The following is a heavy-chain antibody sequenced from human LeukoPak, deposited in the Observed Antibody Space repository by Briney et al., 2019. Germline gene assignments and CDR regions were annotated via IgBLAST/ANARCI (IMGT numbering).Heavy chain of an antibody. Sequence: GGSLRLSCAASVFTFSSYAMSWVRQAPGKGPEWVSAISGSGGTTYYADSVKGRFTISRDNAKNSLYLQMNSLRAEDTAVYYCARDIYYDSSGYYGSVYWGQGTLVTVSS. CDR2: ISGSGGTT. V-gene: IGHV3-23*01. CDR3: ARDIYYDSSGYYGSVY. J-gene: IGHJ4*02. D-gene: IGHD3-22*01. CDR1: VFTFSSYA.